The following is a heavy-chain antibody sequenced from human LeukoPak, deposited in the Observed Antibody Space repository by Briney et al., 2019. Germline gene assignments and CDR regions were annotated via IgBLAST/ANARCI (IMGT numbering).Heavy chain of an antibody. CDR2: ISGYNGNT. CDR1: GYTFNSYG. CDR3: AREGRMVATDESYYYYMDV. V-gene: IGHV1-18*01. Sequence: ASVKVSCKASGYTFNSYGISWVRQAPGQGLEWMGWISGYNGNTKYVQKFQGRVTMTTDTSTSTAYMELRSLRSDDTAVYYCAREGRMVATDESYYYYMDVWGKGTTVTVSS. D-gene: IGHD5-12*01. J-gene: IGHJ6*03.